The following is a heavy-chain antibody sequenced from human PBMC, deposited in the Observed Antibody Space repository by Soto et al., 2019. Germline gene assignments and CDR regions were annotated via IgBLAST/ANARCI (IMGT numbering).Heavy chain of an antibody. J-gene: IGHJ2*01. D-gene: IGHD3-16*01. CDR1: GGSISSYY. CDR2: IYYSGST. V-gene: IGHV4-59*01. CDR3: ARGRYDYVWGSHGTRYWYFDL. Sequence: SETLSLTCTVSGGSISSYYWSWIRQPPGKGLEWIGYIYYSGSTNYNPSLKSRVTISVDTSKNQFSLKLSSVTAADTAVYYCARGRYDYVWGSHGTRYWYFDLWGRGTLVTVSS.